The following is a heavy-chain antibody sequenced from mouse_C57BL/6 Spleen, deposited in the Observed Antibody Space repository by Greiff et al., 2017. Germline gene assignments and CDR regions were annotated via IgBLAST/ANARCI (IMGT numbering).Heavy chain of an antibody. V-gene: IGHV6-6*01. CDR3: TRKGYYYGSSYPAWFAY. CDR1: GFTFSDAW. D-gene: IGHD1-1*01. CDR2: IRNKANNHAT. J-gene: IGHJ3*01. Sequence: EVKLEESGGGLVQPGGSMKLSCAASGFTFSDAWMDWVRQSPEKGLEWVAEIRNKANNHATYYAESVKGRFTISRDDSKSSVYLQMNSLRAEDTGIYYCTRKGYYYGSSYPAWFAYWGQGTLVTVSA.